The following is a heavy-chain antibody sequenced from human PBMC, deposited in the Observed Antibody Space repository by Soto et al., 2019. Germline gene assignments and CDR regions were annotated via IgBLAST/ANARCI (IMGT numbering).Heavy chain of an antibody. D-gene: IGHD3-3*01. J-gene: IGHJ3*02. CDR3: VRDHYDFWSGYLRKLNDAVDI. CDR2: ISYDGSNK. CDR1: GFTFSSYA. V-gene: IGHV3-30-3*01. Sequence: QVQLVESGGGVVQPGRSLRLSCAASGFTFSSYAMHWVRQAPGKGLEWVAVISYDGSNKYYADSVKGRFTISRDKSKNPLYLQMHILKAEDTAVYYCVRDHYDFWSGYLRKLNDAVDIWVHGTMVTVS.